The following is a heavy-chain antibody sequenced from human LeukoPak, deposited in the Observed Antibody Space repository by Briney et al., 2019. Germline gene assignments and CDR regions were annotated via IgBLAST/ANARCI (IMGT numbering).Heavy chain of an antibody. J-gene: IGHJ4*02. CDR2: INHSGNT. CDR3: ARVPIAAADIFDY. D-gene: IGHD6-13*01. V-gene: IGHV4-34*01. CDR1: GGSFSGYY. Sequence: SETLSLTCAVYGGSFSGYYWSWIRQPPGKGLEWIGEINHSGNTNYNPSLKSRVTISVDTPKNQFSLKLSSVTAADTAVYYCARVPIAAADIFDYWGQGTLVTVSS.